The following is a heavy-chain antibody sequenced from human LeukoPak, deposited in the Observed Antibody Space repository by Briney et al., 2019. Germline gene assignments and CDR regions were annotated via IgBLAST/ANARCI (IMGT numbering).Heavy chain of an antibody. CDR3: ARGGVAGLYYFDY. V-gene: IGHV3-11*04. D-gene: IGHD6-19*01. CDR2: ISSSGSTI. CDR1: EFTFSDYY. Sequence: GGSLRLSCAASEFTFSDYYMTWIRQAPGKGLEWLTYISSSGSTIYYADSVKGRFTISRDNAKNSLYLQMNSLRAEDTALYYCARGGVAGLYYFDYWGQGTLVTVSS. J-gene: IGHJ4*02.